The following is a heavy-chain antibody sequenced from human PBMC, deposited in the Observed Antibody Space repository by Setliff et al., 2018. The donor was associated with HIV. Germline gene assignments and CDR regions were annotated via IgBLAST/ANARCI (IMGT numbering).Heavy chain of an antibody. J-gene: IGHJ3*02. CDR1: GGSISSHW. CDR2: VSYSGST. CDR3: ARSLTSTTMTVVFVVLGAFDI. Sequence: SETLSLTGSVPGGSISSHWWSWIRKTPGKGLEWIGFVSYSGSTNYNPSLKSRVTISVDTSKNQFSLKLSSVTAADTAVYYCARSLTSTTMTVVFVVLGAFDIWGQGTMVTVSS. V-gene: IGHV4-59*11. D-gene: IGHD3-22*01.